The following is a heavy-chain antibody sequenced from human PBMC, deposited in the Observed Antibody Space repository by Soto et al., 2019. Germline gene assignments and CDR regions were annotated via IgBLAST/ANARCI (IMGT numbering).Heavy chain of an antibody. D-gene: IGHD6-19*01. J-gene: IGHJ6*02. V-gene: IGHV1-69*05. CDR3: AARSGSGGYYYYGMDV. CDR2: IIPIFDTA. CDR1: GGTFSSYA. Sequence: PSVKVSCKTSGGTFSSYAISWVRQAPGQGLEWMGGIIPIFDTANYAQKFQERVTITTDKSTSTAYMELSSLRSEDTAVYYCAARSGSGGYYYYGMDVWGQGTTVTVSS.